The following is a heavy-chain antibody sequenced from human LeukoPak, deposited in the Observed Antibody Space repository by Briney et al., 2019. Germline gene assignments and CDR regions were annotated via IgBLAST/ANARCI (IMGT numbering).Heavy chain of an antibody. CDR2: ISGSGGST. CDR3: AKDYMIVVVITPYFDY. Sequence: GGSLRLSCAASGFTFSSYAMSWVRQAPGKGLEWVSAISGSGGSTYYADSVKGRFTISRDNPKSTLYLQMNSLRAEDTAVYYCAKDYMIVVVITPYFDYWGQGTLVTVSS. CDR1: GFTFSSYA. J-gene: IGHJ4*02. V-gene: IGHV3-23*01. D-gene: IGHD3-22*01.